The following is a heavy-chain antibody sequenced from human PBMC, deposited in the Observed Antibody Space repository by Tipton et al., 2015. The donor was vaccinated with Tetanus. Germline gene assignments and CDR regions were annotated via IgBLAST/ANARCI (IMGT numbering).Heavy chain of an antibody. V-gene: IGHV5-51*01. J-gene: IGHJ5*02. CDR3: ARLPKHYSASGTT. CDR1: GHNSRSYW. Sequence: QLVQSGPEVKKPGESLKISCQASGHNSRSYWINWVRQMPGKGLEWMGIISPGDSEASYSPSFQGQITITADKSTSTAYLQWSSLKASAAAIYFCARLPKHYSASGTTWGQGTLVTVSS. CDR2: ISPGDSEA. D-gene: IGHD3-10*01.